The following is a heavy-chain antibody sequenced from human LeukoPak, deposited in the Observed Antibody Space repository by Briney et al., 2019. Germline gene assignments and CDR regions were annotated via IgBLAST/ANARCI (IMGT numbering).Heavy chain of an antibody. CDR3: ARGRYYFGNY. D-gene: IGHD1-26*01. Sequence: SETLSLTCAVSGGSISSGGYSWSWIRQPPGQGLEWIGYIFNSENTYYNPSLKSRVTISVDTSKNQFSLKLSSVTAADTAVYYCARGRYYFGNYWGQGTLVTVSS. J-gene: IGHJ4*02. CDR1: GGSISSGGYS. CDR2: IFNSENT. V-gene: IGHV4-30-4*07.